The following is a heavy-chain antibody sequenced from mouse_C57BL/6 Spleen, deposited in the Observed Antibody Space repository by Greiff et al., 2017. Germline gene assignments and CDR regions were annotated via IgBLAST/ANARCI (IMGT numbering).Heavy chain of an antibody. Sequence: EVQLVESGGGLVKPGGSLKLSCAASGFTFSDYGMHWVRQAPEKGLEWVAYISSGSSTIYYADTVKGRFTISRDNAKNTLFLQMTSLRSEDTAMYYCARRDYYGSRSWYFDVWGTGTTVTVSS. D-gene: IGHD1-1*01. V-gene: IGHV5-17*01. CDR1: GFTFSDYG. J-gene: IGHJ1*03. CDR2: ISSGSSTI. CDR3: ARRDYYGSRSWYFDV.